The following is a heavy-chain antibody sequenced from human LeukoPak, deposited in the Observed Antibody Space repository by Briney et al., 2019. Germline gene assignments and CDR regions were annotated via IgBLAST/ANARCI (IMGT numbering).Heavy chain of an antibody. Sequence: GASVKVSCKASGGTFSSYAISWVRQAPGQGLEWMGGIIPIFGTANYAQKFQGRVTITADESTSTAYMELSSLRSEDTAVYYCARGPDVLLWFGESPLDYWGQGTLVTVSS. J-gene: IGHJ4*02. CDR2: IIPIFGTA. CDR3: ARGPDVLLWFGESPLDY. CDR1: GGTFSSYA. D-gene: IGHD3-10*01. V-gene: IGHV1-69*13.